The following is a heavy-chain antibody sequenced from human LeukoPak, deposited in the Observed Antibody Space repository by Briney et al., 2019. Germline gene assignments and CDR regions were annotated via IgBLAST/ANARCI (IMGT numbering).Heavy chain of an antibody. Sequence: GGSLRLSCAASGFTLSSYWMHWVRQAPGKGLVWVSRINSQRSSTSYADSVKGRFTISRDNAKNTLYLQMNSLRTEDTAVYYCARSVSGSYGLFDYWGQGTLVTVSS. J-gene: IGHJ4*02. V-gene: IGHV3-74*01. CDR2: INSQRSST. D-gene: IGHD1-26*01. CDR1: GFTLSSYW. CDR3: ARSVSGSYGLFDY.